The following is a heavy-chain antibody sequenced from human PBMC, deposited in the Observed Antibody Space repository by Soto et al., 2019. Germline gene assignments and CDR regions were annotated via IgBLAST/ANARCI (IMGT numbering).Heavy chain of an antibody. D-gene: IGHD3-3*01. CDR1: A. Sequence: AMIWGRQAPGKGLEWVSVISASGDVTYYAASVKGRFTLSRDNSKNTLYLEMNSLTVADTAVYYCAKKVTIYAVDPADYWGQG. CDR3: AKKVTIYAVDPADY. J-gene: IGHJ4*02. CDR2: ISASGDVT. V-gene: IGHV3-23*01.